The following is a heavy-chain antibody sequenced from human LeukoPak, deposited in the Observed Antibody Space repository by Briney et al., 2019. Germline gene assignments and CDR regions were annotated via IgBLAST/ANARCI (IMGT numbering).Heavy chain of an antibody. CDR2: LSGSGTST. CDR1: GFTFSSYA. V-gene: IGHV3-23*01. J-gene: IGHJ4*02. Sequence: GGSLRLSCAASGFTFSSYAMSWVRQAPGKGLEWFSSLSGSGTSTYYADSVKGRFTISRDNSKSTLYLQMNSLRAEDTAVYYCAKVPTHPETYWGQGTLVTVSS. CDR3: AKVPTHPETY. D-gene: IGHD1-14*01.